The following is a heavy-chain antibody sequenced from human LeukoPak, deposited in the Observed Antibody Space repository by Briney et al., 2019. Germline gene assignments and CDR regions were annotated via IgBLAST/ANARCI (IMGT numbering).Heavy chain of an antibody. CDR1: GFTFSSYA. CDR3: AKDRSASGSYSWFDP. CDR2: ISGSGGST. D-gene: IGHD1-26*01. V-gene: IGHV3-23*01. Sequence: GGSLRLSCAASGFTFSSYAMSWVRQAPGKGLEWVSAISGSGGSTYYADSVKGRFTISRDNSKNTLYLQMNSLRAEDTAAYYCAKDRSASGSYSWFDPWGQGTLVTVSS. J-gene: IGHJ5*02.